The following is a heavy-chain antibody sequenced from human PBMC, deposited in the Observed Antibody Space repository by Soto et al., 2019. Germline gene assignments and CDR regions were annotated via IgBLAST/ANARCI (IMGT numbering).Heavy chain of an antibody. CDR3: ARGCNYCSGGSCYCGGVRY. D-gene: IGHD2-15*01. J-gene: IGHJ4*02. CDR1: GGAFSGYY. V-gene: IGHV4-34*01. CDR2: ITHSGST. Sequence: QVQLQQWGAGLLKPSETLSLTCAVYGGAFSGYYWSWIRQPPGKGLEWIGEITHSGSTNYNPSLKSRVTISVDASKNQCSLKLSCVAAADTAVYYCARGCNYCSGGSCYCGGVRYWGQGTLVTVSS.